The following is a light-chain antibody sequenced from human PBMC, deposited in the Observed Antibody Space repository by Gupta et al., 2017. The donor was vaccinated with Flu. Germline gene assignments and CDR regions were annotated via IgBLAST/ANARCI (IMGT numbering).Light chain of an antibody. CDR1: SSDVGVYNV. J-gene: IGLJ3*02. V-gene: IGLV2-14*01. Sequence: SITISCTGTSSDVGVYNVVSWFQQHPGKVPKLLIYEVSNRPSGVSYRFSGSKSDNTASLTISGLRPEDEADYYCSAYTTSRTWVFGGGTKLTVL. CDR2: EVS. CDR3: SAYTTSRTWV.